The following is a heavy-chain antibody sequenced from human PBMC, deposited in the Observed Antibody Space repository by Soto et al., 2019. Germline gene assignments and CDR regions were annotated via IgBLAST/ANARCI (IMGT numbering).Heavy chain of an antibody. CDR2: IIPIFGTA. D-gene: IGHD2-8*01. V-gene: IGHV1-69*13. CDR1: GGTFSSYA. CDR3: ARGLPNGVCPDCFDY. Sequence: VKVSCKASGGTFSSYAISWVRQAPGQGLEWMGGIIPIFGTANYAQKFQGRVTITADESTSTAYMELSSLRSEDTAVYYCARGLPNGVCPDCFDYWGQGTLVTVSS. J-gene: IGHJ4*02.